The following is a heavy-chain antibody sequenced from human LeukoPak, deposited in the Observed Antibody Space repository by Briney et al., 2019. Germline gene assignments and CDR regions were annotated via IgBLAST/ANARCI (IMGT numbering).Heavy chain of an antibody. J-gene: IGHJ4*02. Sequence: GGSLRLSCATSGFTFSDYSMNWVRQAPGKGLEWISYIGNDSGNTNYADSVKGRFTISGDKAKNSLYLQMNSLRVEDTAVYYCARDYKYAFDNWGQGTLVTVSS. CDR2: IGNDSGNT. D-gene: IGHD5-24*01. CDR3: ARDYKYAFDN. V-gene: IGHV3-48*01. CDR1: GFTFSDYS.